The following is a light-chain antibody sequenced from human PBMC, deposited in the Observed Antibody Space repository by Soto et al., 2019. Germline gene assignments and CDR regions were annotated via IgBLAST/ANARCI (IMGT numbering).Light chain of an antibody. Sequence: TQSPGTLSMSPGERATVSCRASESLSSDLAWYHQKPGQAPRLLIYGASSRATGIPDRFSGSGSGADFTLTISRLEPEDFGYYFCQQYHGSPPTFGGGTKVDIK. CDR2: GAS. V-gene: IGKV3-20*01. CDR1: ESLSSD. CDR3: QQYHGSPPT. J-gene: IGKJ4*01.